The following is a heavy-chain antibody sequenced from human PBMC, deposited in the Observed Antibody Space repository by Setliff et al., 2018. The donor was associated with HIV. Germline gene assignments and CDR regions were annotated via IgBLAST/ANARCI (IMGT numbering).Heavy chain of an antibody. J-gene: IGHJ6*02. D-gene: IGHD3-3*01. CDR1: GYTFTSYY. V-gene: IGHV1-46*01. CDR2: INPSGGST. Sequence: ASVKVSCKASGYTFTSYYMHWVRQAPGQGLEWMGIINPSGGSTSYAQKFQGRVTMTTDTSTSIAYMELRSLRSDDTAVYYCARAPPEYYNFWSGYYTSYYYGMDVWGQGTTVTV. CDR3: ARAPPEYYNFWSGYYTSYYYGMDV.